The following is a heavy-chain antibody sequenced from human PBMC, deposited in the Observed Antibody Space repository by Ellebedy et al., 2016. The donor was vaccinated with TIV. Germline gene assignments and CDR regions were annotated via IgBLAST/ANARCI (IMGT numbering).Heavy chain of an antibody. CDR3: ARRSTDFAFDS. V-gene: IGHV3-23*01. J-gene: IGHJ4*02. D-gene: IGHD3/OR15-3a*01. CDR1: GFTFSDNA. CDR2: ISHSGVST. Sequence: GESLKISCAASGFTFSDNAMGWVRQAPGKGLEWVSSISHSGVSTYYPDSAKGRFTISRDNSRNTLFLQMSSLRAEDTAVYFCARRSTDFAFDSWGQGTLVTVSS.